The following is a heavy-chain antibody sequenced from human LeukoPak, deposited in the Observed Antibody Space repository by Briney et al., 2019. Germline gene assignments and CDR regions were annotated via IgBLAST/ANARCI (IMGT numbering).Heavy chain of an antibody. CDR1: GYTFTGYY. V-gene: IGHV1-2*02. CDR3: ARAGSGDFDY. CDR2: INPNSGGT. J-gene: IGHJ4*02. Sequence: ASVKVSCKASGYTFTGYYIHWVRQAPGQELEWMGWINPNSGGTNYAQKFQGRVTMTRDTSISTAYVELSRLKSDDTAVYYCARAGSGDFDYWGQGTLVTVSS. D-gene: IGHD3-10*01.